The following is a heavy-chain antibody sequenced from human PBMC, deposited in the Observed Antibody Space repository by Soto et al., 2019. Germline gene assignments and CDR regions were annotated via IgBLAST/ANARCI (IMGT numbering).Heavy chain of an antibody. CDR2: ISAYNGNT. Sequence: ASVKVSCKASGYTFTSYGISWVRQAPGQGLEWMGWISAYNGNTNYAQKLQGRVTMTADTSTSTAYMELSSLRSEDTAVYYCATSRNLITIVRGVIITTPSHYYYCYYMDVWGKGTTVTVSS. D-gene: IGHD3-10*01. V-gene: IGHV1-18*01. CDR3: ATSRNLITIVRGVIITTPSHYYYCYYMDV. J-gene: IGHJ6*03. CDR1: GYTFTSYG.